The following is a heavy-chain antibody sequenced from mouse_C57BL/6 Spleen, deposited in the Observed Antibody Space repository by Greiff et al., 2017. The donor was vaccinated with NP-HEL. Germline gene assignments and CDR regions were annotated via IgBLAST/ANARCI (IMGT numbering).Heavy chain of an antibody. CDR3: TRVGRGYYYAMDY. Sequence: EVQLQQSGAELVRPGASVKLSCTASGFNIKDYYMHWVKQRPEQGLERIGRIDPEDGDTEYAPKFQGKATMTADTSSNTDYLQLSSLTSEDTAVYYCTRVGRGYYYAMDYWGQGTSVTVSS. J-gene: IGHJ4*01. V-gene: IGHV14-1*01. CDR2: IDPEDGDT. CDR1: GFNIKDYY. D-gene: IGHD4-1*01.